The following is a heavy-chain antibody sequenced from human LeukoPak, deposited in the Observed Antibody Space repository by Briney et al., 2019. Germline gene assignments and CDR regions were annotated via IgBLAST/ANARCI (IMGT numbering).Heavy chain of an antibody. CDR2: MNPNSGNT. CDR3: ARGSEELRYFDWFYSDQYYFDY. D-gene: IGHD3-9*01. CDR1: GYTFTSYD. Sequence: ASVKVSCKASGYTFTSYDINWVRQATGQGLEWLGGMNPNSGNTGYAQKFQGRVTMTRNTSISTAYMELSSLRSEDTAVYYCARGSEELRYFDWFYSDQYYFDYWGQGTLVTVSS. V-gene: IGHV1-8*01. J-gene: IGHJ4*02.